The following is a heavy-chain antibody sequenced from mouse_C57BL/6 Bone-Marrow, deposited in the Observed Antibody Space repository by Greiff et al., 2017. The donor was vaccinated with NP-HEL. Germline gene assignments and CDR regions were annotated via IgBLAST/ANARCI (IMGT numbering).Heavy chain of an antibody. CDR3: ARETIYYYGSSYWFAY. V-gene: IGHV1-19*01. Sequence: EVQLQQSGPVLVKPGASVKMSCKASGYTFTDYYMNWVKPSHGKSLEWIGVINPYNGGTSYNQKFKGKATLTVDKSSSTAYMELNSLTSEDSAVYYGARETIYYYGSSYWFAYWGQGTLVTVSA. J-gene: IGHJ3*01. CDR2: INPYNGGT. D-gene: IGHD1-1*01. CDR1: GYTFTDYY.